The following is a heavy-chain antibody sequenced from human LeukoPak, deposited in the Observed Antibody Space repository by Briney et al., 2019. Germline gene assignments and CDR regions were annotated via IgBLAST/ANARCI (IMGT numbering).Heavy chain of an antibody. Sequence: SETLSLTCTVSGGSISSYYWSWIRQPPGKGLEWIGSIYYSGSTYYNPSLKSRVTISVDTSKNQFSLKLSSVTAADTAVYYCASSMTTVTPFDYWGQGTLVTVSS. CDR3: ASSMTTVTPFDY. D-gene: IGHD4-17*01. CDR2: IYYSGST. CDR1: GGSISSYY. J-gene: IGHJ4*02. V-gene: IGHV4-59*12.